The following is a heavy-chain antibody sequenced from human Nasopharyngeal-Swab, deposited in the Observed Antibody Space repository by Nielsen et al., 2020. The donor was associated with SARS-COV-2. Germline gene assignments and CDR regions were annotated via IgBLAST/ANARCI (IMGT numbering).Heavy chain of an antibody. J-gene: IGHJ6*02. D-gene: IGHD5-18*01. CDR2: IGGSGGST. CDR3: AKGGGYSYYCGMDA. CDR1: GFTFSSYA. V-gene: IGHV3-23*01. Sequence: GGSLRLSCAASGFTFSSYAMSWVRQAPGKGLEWVSAIGGSGGSTYYADSVKGRFTISRDNSKNTLYLQMNSLRAEDTAVYYCAKGGGYSYYCGMDAWGQGTTVTVSS.